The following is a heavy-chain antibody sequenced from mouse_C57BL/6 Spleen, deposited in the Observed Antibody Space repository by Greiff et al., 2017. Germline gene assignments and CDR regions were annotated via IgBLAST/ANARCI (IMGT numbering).Heavy chain of an antibody. CDR2: IDPSDSYT. CDR3: ARLGY. CDR1: GYTFTSYW. J-gene: IGHJ2*01. V-gene: IGHV1-59*01. Sequence: QVQLQQPGAELVRPGTSVKLSCKASGYTFTSYWMHWVKQRPGQGLEWIGVIDPSDSYTNYNQKFKGKATLTVDTSSSTAYMQLSSLTSEDSAVYYCARLGYWGQGTTRTVSS.